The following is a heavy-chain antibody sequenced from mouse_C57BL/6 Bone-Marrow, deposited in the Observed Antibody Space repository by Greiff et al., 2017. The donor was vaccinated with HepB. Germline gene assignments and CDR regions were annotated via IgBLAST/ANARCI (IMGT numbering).Heavy chain of an antibody. CDR3: ARLHYGSPYWYFDV. J-gene: IGHJ1*03. D-gene: IGHD1-1*01. CDR1: GYTFTSYT. V-gene: IGHV1-4*01. Sequence: VQLQQSGAELARPGASVKMSCKASGYTFTSYTMHWVKQRPGQGLEWIGYINPSSGYTKYNQKFKDKATLTADKSSSTAYMQLSSLTSEDSAVYYCARLHYGSPYWYFDVWGTGTTVTVSS. CDR2: INPSSGYT.